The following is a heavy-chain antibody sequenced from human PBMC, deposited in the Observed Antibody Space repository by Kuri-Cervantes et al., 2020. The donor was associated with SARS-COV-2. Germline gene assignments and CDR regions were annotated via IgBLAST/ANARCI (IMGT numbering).Heavy chain of an antibody. V-gene: IGHV5-51*01. CDR1: GYSFTSYW. CDR3: GRHLTGSYWYYCYMDV. D-gene: IGHD2-8*02. Sequence: ASVKVSCKGSGYSFTSYWIGWVRQMPGKGLEWMGIIYPGDSDTRYSPSFQGQVTISADKSISTAYLQWSSLKASDTAMYYCGRHLTGSYWYYCYMDVWGKGTTVTVSS. J-gene: IGHJ6*03. CDR2: IYPGDSDT.